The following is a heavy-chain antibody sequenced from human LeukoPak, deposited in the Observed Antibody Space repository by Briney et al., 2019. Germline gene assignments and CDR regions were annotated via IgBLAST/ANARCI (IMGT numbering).Heavy chain of an antibody. Sequence: GGSLRLSCVASGFTFSGSAMHWVRQASGKGLEWIGRIRSKANSYATAYAASVKGRFTISRDDSKNMAYLQMNSLKTEDTAVYYCAAGVREPVTWWDYWGQGTLVTVSS. V-gene: IGHV3-73*01. CDR2: IRSKANSYAT. CDR1: GFTFSGSA. D-gene: IGHD2-15*01. CDR3: AAGVREPVTWWDY. J-gene: IGHJ4*02.